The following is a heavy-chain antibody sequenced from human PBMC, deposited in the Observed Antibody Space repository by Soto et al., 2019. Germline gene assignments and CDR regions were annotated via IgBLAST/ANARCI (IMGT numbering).Heavy chain of an antibody. CDR1: GFTFSSYA. CDR3: ARETYYDFWSGPYYGMDV. V-gene: IGHV3-30-3*01. D-gene: IGHD3-3*01. CDR2: ISYDGSNK. J-gene: IGHJ6*02. Sequence: QVQLVESGGGVVQPGRSQRLSFAASGFTFSSYAMHWVRQAPGKGLEWVAVISYDGSNKYYADSVKGRFTISRDNSKNTLYLQMNSLRAEDTAVYYCARETYYDFWSGPYYGMDVWGQGTTVTVSS.